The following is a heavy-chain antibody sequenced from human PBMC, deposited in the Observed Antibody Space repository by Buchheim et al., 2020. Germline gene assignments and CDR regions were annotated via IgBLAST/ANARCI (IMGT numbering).Heavy chain of an antibody. J-gene: IGHJ6*02. V-gene: IGHV4-34*01. CDR1: GGSFSGYY. Sequence: QVQLQQWGAGLLKPSETLSLTCAVYGGSFSGYYWSWIRQPPGKGLEWIGEINHRGSTNYNPSLKSRVTISVDTTKNQFSLKLSSVIAADTAVYYCASFWGSGSYPYYYDMDVWGQGTT. D-gene: IGHD3-10*01. CDR3: ASFWGSGSYPYYYDMDV. CDR2: INHRGST.